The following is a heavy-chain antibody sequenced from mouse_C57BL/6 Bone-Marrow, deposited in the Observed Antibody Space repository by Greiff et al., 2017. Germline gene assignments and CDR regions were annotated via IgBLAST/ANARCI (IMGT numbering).Heavy chain of an antibody. D-gene: IGHD3-2*02. J-gene: IGHJ3*01. CDR3: SGYSSGLSWFAY. V-gene: IGHV1-7*01. Sequence: QVQLQQSGAELAKPGASVKLSCKASGYTFTSYWMHWVKQRPGQGLEWIGYINPRHGYTKYNQKFKDKATLTAVTSSSTAYMQLSSLTYVDSAVYYCSGYSSGLSWFAYWGQGTLVTVSA. CDR1: GYTFTSYW. CDR2: INPRHGYT.